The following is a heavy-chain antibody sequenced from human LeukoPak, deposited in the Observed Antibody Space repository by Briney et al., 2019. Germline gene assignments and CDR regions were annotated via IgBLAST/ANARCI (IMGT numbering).Heavy chain of an antibody. CDR2: IYYTGST. V-gene: IGHV4-59*01. Sequence: SETLSLTCTVSGGSITNYYWSWIRQHPGKGLVGIGYIYYTGSTNYNPSLKSRVTISIDTSSNQFSLKLSSVTAADTAVYYCAREVVVAATWFDPWGQGTLVTVSS. J-gene: IGHJ5*02. D-gene: IGHD2-15*01. CDR1: GGSITNYY. CDR3: AREVVVAATWFDP.